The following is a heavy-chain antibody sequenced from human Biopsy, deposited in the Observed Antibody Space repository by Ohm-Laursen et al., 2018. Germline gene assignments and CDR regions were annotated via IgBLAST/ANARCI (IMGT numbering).Heavy chain of an antibody. CDR1: EGTFSNYG. J-gene: IGHJ1*01. CDR2: NIPILGTG. CDR3: ATKLTGYSHH. V-gene: IGHV1-69*13. D-gene: IGHD3-9*01. Sequence: VKISCKSPEGTFSNYGVNWVRQAPGQGLEWLGGNIPILGTGNYAQKFQDRVTVAADTSTSTATMELRSLRSDDTAVYYCATKLTGYSHHWGQGTLVIVSS.